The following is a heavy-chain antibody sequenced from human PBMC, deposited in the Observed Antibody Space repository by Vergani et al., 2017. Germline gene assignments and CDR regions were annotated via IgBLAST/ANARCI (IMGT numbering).Heavy chain of an antibody. Sequence: QVQLVQSGAEVKKPGSSVKVSCKASGGTFSSYAISWVRQAPGQGLEWMGGIIPIFGTANYAQKFQGRVTITADKSTSTAYMELSSLRSEDTAVYYCARDPRGYGGDPEDYYYGMDVWGQGTTVTVSS. CDR1: GGTFSSYA. J-gene: IGHJ6*02. V-gene: IGHV1-69*06. CDR2: IIPIFGTA. D-gene: IGHD2-21*02. CDR3: ARDPRGYGGDPEDYYYGMDV.